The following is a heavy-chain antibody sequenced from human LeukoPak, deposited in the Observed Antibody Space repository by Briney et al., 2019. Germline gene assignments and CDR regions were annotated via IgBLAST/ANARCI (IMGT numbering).Heavy chain of an antibody. CDR2: ISGSGGST. CDR1: GFTFSSYA. Sequence: GGSLRLSCAASGFTFSSYAMSWVRQAPGKGLEWVSTISGSGGSTYYADSVKGRFTISRDNSKNTLYLQMNSLRAEDTAVYYCARLGIAAAGYYFDYWGQGTLVTVSS. CDR3: ARLGIAAAGYYFDY. D-gene: IGHD6-13*01. V-gene: IGHV3-23*01. J-gene: IGHJ4*02.